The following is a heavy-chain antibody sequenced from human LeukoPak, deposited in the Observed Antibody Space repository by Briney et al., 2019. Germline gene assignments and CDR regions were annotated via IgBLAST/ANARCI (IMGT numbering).Heavy chain of an antibody. J-gene: IGHJ6*02. CDR1: GYSFTSYW. Sequence: GESLKISCKASGYSFTSYWIGWVRQMPGKGLEWMGIIYPGDSDTRYSPSFQGQVTISADKSISTAYLQWSSLKASDTAMYYCASMTTVTTRGYYYYYGMDVWGQGTTVTVSS. CDR3: ASMTTVTTRGYYYYYGMDV. D-gene: IGHD4-17*01. V-gene: IGHV5-51*01. CDR2: IYPGDSDT.